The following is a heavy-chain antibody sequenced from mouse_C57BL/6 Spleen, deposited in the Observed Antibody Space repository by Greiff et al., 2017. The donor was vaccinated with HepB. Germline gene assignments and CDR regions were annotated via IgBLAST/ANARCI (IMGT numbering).Heavy chain of an antibody. D-gene: IGHD2-5*01. J-gene: IGHJ1*03. V-gene: IGHV1-80*01. CDR1: GYAFSSYW. CDR2: IYPGDGDT. CDR3: ARGRTLYYSNPWYFDV. Sequence: QVQLKESGAELVKPGASVKISCKASGYAFSSYWMNWVKQRPGKGLEWIGQIYPGDGDTNYNGKFKGKATLTADKSSSTAYMQLSSLTSEDSAVYFCARGRTLYYSNPWYFDVWGTGTTVTVSS.